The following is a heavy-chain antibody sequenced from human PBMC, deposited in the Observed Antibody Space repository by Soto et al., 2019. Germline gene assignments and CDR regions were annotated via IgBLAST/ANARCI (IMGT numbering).Heavy chain of an antibody. D-gene: IGHD3-3*01. CDR3: ARGFGVATTDY. V-gene: IGHV4-59*01. Sequence: SETLSLTCTVSGGPISSYYWNWIRQPPGKGLEWIGYIYYTGSTNYNPSLKSRVTMSVDTSKNQFSLKLSSVTAADTAVYYCARGFGVATTDYWGQGTLVTVSS. J-gene: IGHJ4*02. CDR2: IYYTGST. CDR1: GGPISSYY.